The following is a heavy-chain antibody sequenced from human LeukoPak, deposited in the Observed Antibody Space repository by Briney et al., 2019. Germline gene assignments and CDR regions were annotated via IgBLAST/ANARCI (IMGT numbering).Heavy chain of an antibody. J-gene: IGHJ4*02. V-gene: IGHV1-46*01. CDR1: GYPFINYY. CDR3: ARDFRDPGYYFGSGSSFDY. D-gene: IGHD3-10*01. CDR2: INPSGGNT. Sequence: RASVKVSFKASGYPFINYYLHWVRPVPGQGLEWMGIINPSGGNTTYTRKFQGRVTMTRDTSTSTVYMKLSNLTSEDTAVFYCARDFRDPGYYFGSGSSFDYWGQGTLVTVSS.